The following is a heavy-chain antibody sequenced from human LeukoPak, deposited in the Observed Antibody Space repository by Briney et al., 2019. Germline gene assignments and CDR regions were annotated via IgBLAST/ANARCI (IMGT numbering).Heavy chain of an antibody. J-gene: IGHJ4*02. V-gene: IGHV4-59*01. CDR1: GASISSYH. CDR2: IYYSGST. Sequence: SETLSLTCTVSGASISSYHWSWIRQPPGKGLEWIGYIYYSGSTNYNPSLKSRVTISVDTSKNQFSLKLSSVIAADTAVYYCARSQSSGWYSSDFWGQGTLVTVSS. D-gene: IGHD6-19*01. CDR3: ARSQSSGWYSSDF.